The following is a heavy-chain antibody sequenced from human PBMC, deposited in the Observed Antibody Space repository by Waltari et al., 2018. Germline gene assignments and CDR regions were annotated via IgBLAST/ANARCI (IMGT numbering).Heavy chain of an antibody. CDR1: GFTFSSYG. V-gene: IGHV3-23*04. CDR2: ISGSGGST. J-gene: IGHJ4*02. CDR3: AKDHDFTIYYFDY. Sequence: EVQLVESGGGLVQPGGSLRLSCAASGFTFSSYGMSWVCQAPGKGLEWVSGISGSGGSTYYVDSVKGRFTISRDNSKNTLYLQMNSLRAEDTAVYYCAKDHDFTIYYFDYWGQGTLVTVSS. D-gene: IGHD2-21*02.